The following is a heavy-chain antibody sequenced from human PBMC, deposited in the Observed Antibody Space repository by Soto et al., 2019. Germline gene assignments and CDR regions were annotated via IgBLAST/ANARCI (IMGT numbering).Heavy chain of an antibody. V-gene: IGHV3-7*01. J-gene: IGHJ4*02. D-gene: IGHD6-13*01. CDR3: AGRLGAAVSFDY. CDR2: IKQDGSEK. CDR1: GFTFNSSW. Sequence: EVQLVESGGGLVQPGGSLRLSCAASGFTFNSSWMSWVRPAPGKGLEWVANIKQDGSEKYYVDSVTCRFTISRDNANNSLYMQVNTLRVEDTAVYYCAGRLGAAVSFDYWGPGTLVTVSA.